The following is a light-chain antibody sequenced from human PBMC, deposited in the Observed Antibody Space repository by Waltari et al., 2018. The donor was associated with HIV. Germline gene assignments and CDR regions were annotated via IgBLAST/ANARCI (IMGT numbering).Light chain of an antibody. CDR2: AAS. J-gene: IGKJ2*01. CDR1: QGIGSD. CDR3: QRYDRAPYT. V-gene: IGKV1-27*01. Sequence: DVQMTQSPSSLSASVGDRVAITCRASQGIGSDLAWYQQKPGKVPKLLIYAASTLQSGAPSRFSGSGSGTDFTLTITNLQTEDCSFYYCQRYDRAPYTFGPGTRLELK.